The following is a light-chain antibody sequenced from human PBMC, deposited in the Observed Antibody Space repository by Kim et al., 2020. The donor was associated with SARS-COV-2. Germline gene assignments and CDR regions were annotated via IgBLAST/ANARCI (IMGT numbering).Light chain of an antibody. J-gene: IGLJ2*01. Sequence: VSVSPGQTASITCSGDKLGDKYACWYQQRPGQSPVLVIYQDSKRPSGIPERFSGSNSGNTATLTISGTQAMDEADYYCQAWDSSVVFGGGTQLTVL. CDR3: QAWDSSVV. CDR2: QDS. V-gene: IGLV3-1*01. CDR1: KLGDKY.